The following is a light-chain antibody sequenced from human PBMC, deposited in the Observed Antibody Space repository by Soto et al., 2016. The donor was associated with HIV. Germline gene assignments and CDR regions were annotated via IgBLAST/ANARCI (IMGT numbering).Light chain of an antibody. Sequence: SYVLTQPPSVSVAPGKTARITCGGTNVGSKSVHWYQQKPGQAPVLAVYDDSDRPSGIPERFSGSNSGNTATLTISRVDIGDEADYYCQVWDSGSDPVVFGGGTKLTVL. V-gene: IGLV3-21*03. CDR3: QVWDSGSDPVV. CDR2: DDS. CDR1: NVGSKS. J-gene: IGLJ2*01.